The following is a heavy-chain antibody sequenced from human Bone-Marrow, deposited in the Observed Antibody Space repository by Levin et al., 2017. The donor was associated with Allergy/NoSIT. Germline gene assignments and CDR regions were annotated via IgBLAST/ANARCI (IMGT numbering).Heavy chain of an antibody. CDR3: ARVRSRETTTTTVFRGRFQYYMDV. CDR1: GGSVHSGGYS. V-gene: IGHV4-30-2*01. Sequence: SQTLSLPCAVSGGSVHSGGYSWGWIRQPPGKGLEWIGYMHHSGNTYYNPSLKSRVTISVDRSKNQFSLRLNSVTAADTAVYYCARVRSRETTTTTVFRGRFQYYMDVWGKGTTVTVSS. CDR2: MHHSGNT. D-gene: IGHD4-11*01. J-gene: IGHJ6*03.